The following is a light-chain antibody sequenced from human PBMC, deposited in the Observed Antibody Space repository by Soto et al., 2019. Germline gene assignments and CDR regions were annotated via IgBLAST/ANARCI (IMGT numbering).Light chain of an antibody. CDR1: SNDVGKYDR. J-gene: IGLJ1*01. CDR3: SSYMSTSRYV. V-gene: IGLV2-18*02. Sequence: PPSVYGCPRQSVPISSTGNSNDVGKYDRVSWYQQPPGTAPKLIIYEVINRPSGVPARFSGSKSGNTASLTISGLQAEDEADYYCSSYMSTSRYVFGAGTKVTVL. CDR2: EVI.